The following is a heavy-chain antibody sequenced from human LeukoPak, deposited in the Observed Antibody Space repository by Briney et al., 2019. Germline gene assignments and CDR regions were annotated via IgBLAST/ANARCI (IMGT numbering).Heavy chain of an antibody. J-gene: IGHJ6*02. CDR2: INPNSGGP. D-gene: IGHD5-18*01. CDR1: GYTFTAHF. V-gene: IGHV1-2*02. CDR3: ARDMGYTYGYRLYHYGMDL. Sequence: ASGKVSCKASGYTFTAHFLHWVRQAPGQGLELMGWINPNSGGPIYAQKFHGRVTMTTDTSITTAYMELTGLKSDDTAVYYCARDMGYTYGYRLYHYGMDLWGQGTTVTVSS.